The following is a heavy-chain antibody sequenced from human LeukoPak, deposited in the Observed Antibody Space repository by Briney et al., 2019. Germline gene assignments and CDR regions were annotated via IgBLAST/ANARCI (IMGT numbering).Heavy chain of an antibody. CDR2: IYYSGST. Sequence: PSETLSLTCTVSGGSISSSSYYWGWIRQPPGKGLEWIGIIYYSGSTYYSPSLKSRVTISVDTSKNQFSLKLSSVTATDTAVYYCASARPKLIAVAGLDYWGQGTLVTVSS. D-gene: IGHD6-19*01. CDR1: GGSISSSSYY. CDR3: ASARPKLIAVAGLDY. J-gene: IGHJ4*02. V-gene: IGHV4-39*01.